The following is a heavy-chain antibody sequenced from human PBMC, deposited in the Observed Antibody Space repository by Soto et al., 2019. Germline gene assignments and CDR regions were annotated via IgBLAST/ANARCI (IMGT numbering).Heavy chain of an antibody. J-gene: IGHJ4*02. Sequence: GGSLRLSCAASGFSVSDNYMGWVRQAPGTGLEWVSVIYSGGTTYLTDSVKGRFTISRDDSKNMLYLQMNSLRPEDTAVYFCARAPSGAYSGYVDCWGQGTLVTVSS. D-gene: IGHD1-26*01. CDR1: GFSVSDNY. CDR3: ARAPSGAYSGYVDC. V-gene: IGHV3-53*01. CDR2: IYSGGTT.